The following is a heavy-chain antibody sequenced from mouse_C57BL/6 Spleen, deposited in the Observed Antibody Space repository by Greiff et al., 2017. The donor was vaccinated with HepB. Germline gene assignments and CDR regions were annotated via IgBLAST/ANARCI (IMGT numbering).Heavy chain of an antibody. Sequence: VMLVESGPGLVQPSQSLSITCTVSGFSLTSYGVHWVRQSPGKGLEWLGVIWSGGSTDYNAAFISRLSISKDNSKSQVFFKMNSLQADDTAIYYCARRGYYYWYFDVWGTGTTVTVSS. D-gene: IGHD1-1*01. CDR3: ARRGYYYWYFDV. J-gene: IGHJ1*03. V-gene: IGHV2-2*01. CDR2: IWSGGST. CDR1: GFSLTSYG.